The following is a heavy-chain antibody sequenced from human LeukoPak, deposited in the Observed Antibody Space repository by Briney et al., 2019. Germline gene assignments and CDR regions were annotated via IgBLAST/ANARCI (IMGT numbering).Heavy chain of an antibody. CDR1: GGSFSGYY. D-gene: IGHD5-18*01. CDR3: ARGVKGIQLWSSFDY. Sequence: SETLSLTCAVYGGSFSGYYWSWIRQPPGKGLEWIGEINHSGSTNYNPSLKSRVTISVGTSKNQFSLKLSSVTAADTAVYYCARGVKGIQLWSSFDYWGQGTLVTVSS. V-gene: IGHV4-34*01. J-gene: IGHJ4*02. CDR2: INHSGST.